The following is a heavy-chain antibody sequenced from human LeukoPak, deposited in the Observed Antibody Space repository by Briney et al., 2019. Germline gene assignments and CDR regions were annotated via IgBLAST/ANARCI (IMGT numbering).Heavy chain of an antibody. CDR2: IYYSGST. V-gene: IGHV4-59*01. J-gene: IGHJ5*02. D-gene: IGHD6-13*01. CDR3: ARDLQYSSSWYLGGSFDP. CDR1: GGSISSYY. Sequence: PSETLSLTCTVSGGSISSYYGSWIRHPPGKGLEWTGYIYYSGSTNYNPSLKSRVTISVDTSKNQFSLKLSSVTAADTAVYYCARDLQYSSSWYLGGSFDPWGQGTLVTVSS.